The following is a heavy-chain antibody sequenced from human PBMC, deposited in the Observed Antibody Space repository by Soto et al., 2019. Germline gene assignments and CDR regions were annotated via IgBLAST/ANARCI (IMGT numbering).Heavy chain of an antibody. V-gene: IGHV3-33*01. CDR1: GFTFSSYG. Sequence: GGSLRLSCAASGFTFSSYGMHWVRQAPGKGLEWVAVIWYDGSNKYYADSVKGRFTISRDNSKNTLYLQMNSLRAEDTAVYYCARDGEAPYYDILTGPNSENYYYYGMDVWGQGTTVTVSS. J-gene: IGHJ6*02. CDR2: IWYDGSNK. D-gene: IGHD3-9*01. CDR3: ARDGEAPYYDILTGPNSENYYYYGMDV.